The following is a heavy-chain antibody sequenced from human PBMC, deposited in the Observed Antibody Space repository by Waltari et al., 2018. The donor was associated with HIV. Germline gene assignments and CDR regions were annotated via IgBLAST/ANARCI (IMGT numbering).Heavy chain of an antibody. CDR3: ARSFSGYSNYFDP. V-gene: IGHV4-39*01. Sequence: QLQLQESGPGLVKSSETLSLTCTVSGGSMTSSSYYWGWTRQPPGTGLGWSGSMSYSGSTYNNASLRSRLTISVDTSKNQFSLKLTSVTAADTAMYYCARSFSGYSNYFDPWGQGALVTVSS. CDR1: GGSMTSSSYY. J-gene: IGHJ5*02. CDR2: MSYSGST. D-gene: IGHD4-4*01.